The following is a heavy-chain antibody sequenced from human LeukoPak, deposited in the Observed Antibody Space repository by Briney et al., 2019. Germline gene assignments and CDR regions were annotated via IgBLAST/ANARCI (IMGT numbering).Heavy chain of an antibody. D-gene: IGHD2-2*01. CDR1: GYNLTSYG. V-gene: IGHV1-18*01. J-gene: IGHJ6*03. CDR2: ISAYNGNT. CDR3: ARVSVVPAAIHYYMDV. Sequence: ASVKVSCKASGYNLTSYGISWVRQAPGQGLEWMGWISAYNGNTNYAQKLQGRVTMTTDTSTSTAYMELRSLRSDDTAVYYCARVSVVPAAIHYYMDVWGKGTTVTVSS.